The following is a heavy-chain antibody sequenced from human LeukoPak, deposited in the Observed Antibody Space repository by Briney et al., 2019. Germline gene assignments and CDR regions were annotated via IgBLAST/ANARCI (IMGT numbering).Heavy chain of an antibody. CDR3: ARARGLIYSDYDLFDY. J-gene: IGHJ4*02. D-gene: IGHD5-12*01. CDR1: GYTFSDYY. CDR2: VNPKTGGT. Sequence: ASVKVSCKASGYTFSDYYIHWVRQAPGQGLEWVGWVNPKTGGTDYAQRFQGSVTMTRDTSINTAYMELNRLKFDDTAVFYCARARGLIYSDYDLFDYWGQGTLVTVSS. V-gene: IGHV1-2*02.